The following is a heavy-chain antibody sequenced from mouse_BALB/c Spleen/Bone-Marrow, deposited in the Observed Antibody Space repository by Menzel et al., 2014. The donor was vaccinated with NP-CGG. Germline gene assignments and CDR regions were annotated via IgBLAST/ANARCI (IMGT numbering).Heavy chain of an antibody. CDR3: ARDVGYGNYFVY. CDR1: GFTFSDFY. V-gene: IGHV7-1*02. CDR2: SRNKAKHYTT. J-gene: IGHJ3*01. Sequence: EVMLVESGGGLVQPGDSLILSCAPSGFTFSDFYMEWVRQPPGKRLEWIAASRNKAKHYTTEYSASVKGRFIVSRDTSQSILYLQMNALRAEDTAMYYCARDVGYGNYFVYWGQGTLVTVSA. D-gene: IGHD2-10*02.